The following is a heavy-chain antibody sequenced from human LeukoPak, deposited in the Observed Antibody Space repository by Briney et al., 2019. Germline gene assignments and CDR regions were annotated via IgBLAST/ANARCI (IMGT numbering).Heavy chain of an antibody. CDR2: IIPIFGTA. J-gene: IGHJ4*02. CDR3: ARDRRNHYYDSSGYYYELDY. D-gene: IGHD3-22*01. Sequence: SVKVSCKASGGTFSSYAISWVRQAPGQGLEWMGGIIPIFGTANYAQKFQGRVTITADKSTSTAYVELSSLRSEDTAVYYCARDRRNHYYDSSGYYYELDYWGQGTLVTVSS. V-gene: IGHV1-69*06. CDR1: GGTFSSYA.